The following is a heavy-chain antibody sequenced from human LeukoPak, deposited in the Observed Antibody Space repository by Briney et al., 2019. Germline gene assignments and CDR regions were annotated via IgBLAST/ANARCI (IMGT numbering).Heavy chain of an antibody. CDR3: ARAVAYDFWSGYPLDYYFDY. J-gene: IGHJ4*02. V-gene: IGHV4-31*03. Sequence: SETLSLTCTVSGGSISSGGYYWSWIRQHPGQGLEWIGYIYYSGSTYYNPSLKSRVTISVDTSKNQFSLKLSSVTAADTAVYYCARAVAYDFWSGYPLDYYFDYWGQGTLVTVSS. CDR1: GGSISSGGYY. CDR2: IYYSGST. D-gene: IGHD3-3*01.